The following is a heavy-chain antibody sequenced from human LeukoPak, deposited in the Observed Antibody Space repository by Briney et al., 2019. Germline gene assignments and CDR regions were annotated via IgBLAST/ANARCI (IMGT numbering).Heavy chain of an antibody. Sequence: GASVKVSCKASGYTFTSYDISWVRQAPGQGLEWMGWISAYNGNTNYAQKLQGRVTMTTDTSTSTAYMELRSLRSDDTAVYYCARDGVCDFWSGYLLSCYYYMDVWGKGTTVTVSS. J-gene: IGHJ6*03. CDR2: ISAYNGNT. CDR3: ARDGVCDFWSGYLLSCYYYMDV. CDR1: GYTFTSYD. V-gene: IGHV1-18*01. D-gene: IGHD3-3*01.